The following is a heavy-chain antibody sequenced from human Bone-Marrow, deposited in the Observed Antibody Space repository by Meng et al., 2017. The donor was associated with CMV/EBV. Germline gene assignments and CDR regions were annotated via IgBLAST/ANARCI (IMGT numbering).Heavy chain of an antibody. Sequence: ASVKVSCKASGYTFTSYYMHWVRQAPGQGLEWMGIINPSGGSTSYAQKFQGRVTMTRDTSTSTVYMELSRLRSDDTAVYYCAREGDIVVVPAAARYYYYGMAVWGQGSTVNV. CDR2: INPSGGST. V-gene: IGHV1-46*01. J-gene: IGHJ6*02. CDR3: AREGDIVVVPAAARYYYYGMAV. D-gene: IGHD2-2*01. CDR1: GYTFTSYY.